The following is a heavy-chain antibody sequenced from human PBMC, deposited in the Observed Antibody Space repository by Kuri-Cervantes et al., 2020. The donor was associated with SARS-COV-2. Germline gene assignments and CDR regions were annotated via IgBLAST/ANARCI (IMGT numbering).Heavy chain of an antibody. CDR3: ARDRVGVHDY. CDR2: IWYDGSNK. J-gene: IGHJ4*02. V-gene: IGHV3-33*01. D-gene: IGHD2-21*01. CDR1: GFTFSSYG. Sequence: GESLKISCAASGFTFSSYGMHWVRQAPGRGLEWVAVIWYDGSNKYYADSVKGRFTIPRDNSKNTLYLQMNSLRAEDTAVYYCARDRVGVHDYWGQGTLVTVSS.